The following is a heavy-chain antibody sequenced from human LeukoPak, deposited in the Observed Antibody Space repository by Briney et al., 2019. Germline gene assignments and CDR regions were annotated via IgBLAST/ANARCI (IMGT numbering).Heavy chain of an antibody. V-gene: IGHV3-9*03. Sequence: GGSLRLSCAASGFTFDDYAMHWVRQAPGKGLEWVSGISWNSGSIGCADSVKGRFTISRDNAKNSLYLQMNSLRAEDMALYYCAKGRDSGYYSDYFDYWGQGTLVTVSS. D-gene: IGHD3-22*01. CDR3: AKGRDSGYYSDYFDY. CDR1: GFTFDDYA. CDR2: ISWNSGSI. J-gene: IGHJ4*02.